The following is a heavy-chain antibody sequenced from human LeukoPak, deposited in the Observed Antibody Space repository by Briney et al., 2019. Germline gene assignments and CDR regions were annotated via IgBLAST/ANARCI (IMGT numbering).Heavy chain of an antibody. CDR3: ARDPYSGNYGTYYYYYMDV. CDR2: IRHDGSNK. CDR1: GFTFSSYG. V-gene: IGHV3-30*02. J-gene: IGHJ6*03. D-gene: IGHD1-26*01. Sequence: VGSLTLSCAASGFTFSSYGMHWLRQAPGKGLAWVEFIRHDGSNKYYADSVKGRFTISRDNAKNSVYLQMDSLGPEDTAVYYCARDPYSGNYGTYYYYYMDVWGKGTTVTISS.